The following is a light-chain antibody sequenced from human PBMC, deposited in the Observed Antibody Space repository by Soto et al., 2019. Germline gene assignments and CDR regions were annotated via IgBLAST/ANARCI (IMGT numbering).Light chain of an antibody. V-gene: IGKV3-11*01. CDR2: DAS. Sequence: EIVLTQSPATRSLSPGERATLSCRASQSVSSYLAWYQQRPGQAHRLLIYDASNSGTGIPARFSGSGSGTDFNLTISSLEPEYFAVYYCQQRSNWPHTVDPGTKVDIK. J-gene: IGKJ3*01. CDR1: QSVSSY. CDR3: QQRSNWPHT.